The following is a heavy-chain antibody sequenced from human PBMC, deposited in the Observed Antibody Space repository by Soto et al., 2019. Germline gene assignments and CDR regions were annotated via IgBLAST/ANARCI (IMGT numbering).Heavy chain of an antibody. J-gene: IGHJ4*02. D-gene: IGHD1-26*01. V-gene: IGHV3-30*18. CDR3: AKDSLAVGATEVDY. Sequence: QVQLVESGGGVVQPGRSLRLSCAASGFTFSSYAMHWVRQAPGKGLEWVALISYDGTNPSYADSVKGRFTISRDNSKNTLFLQMNSLGPEDTGIYYCAKDSLAVGATEVDYWGQGTLVTVSS. CDR2: ISYDGTNP. CDR1: GFTFSSYA.